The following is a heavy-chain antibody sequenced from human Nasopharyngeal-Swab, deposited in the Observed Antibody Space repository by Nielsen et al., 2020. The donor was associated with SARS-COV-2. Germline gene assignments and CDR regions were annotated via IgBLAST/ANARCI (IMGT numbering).Heavy chain of an antibody. CDR2: IHYSGST. CDR1: GGSINSGDYS. CDR3: ARTRRGWFDP. J-gene: IGHJ5*02. V-gene: IGHV4-30-4*01. Sequence: SETLSLTCTVSGGSINSGDYSWSWIRQPPGKGLEWIASIHYSGSTKYNPSLKSRVTISVDTSKNQFSLKLSSVTAADTAVYYCARTRRGWFDPWGQGTLVTVSS.